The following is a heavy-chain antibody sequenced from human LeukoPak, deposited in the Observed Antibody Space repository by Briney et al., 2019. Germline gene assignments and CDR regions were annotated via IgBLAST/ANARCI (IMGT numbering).Heavy chain of an antibody. CDR1: GFTFNRHW. CDR2: ISPDGYIT. V-gene: IGHV3-74*01. D-gene: IGHD3-10*01. J-gene: IGHJ4*02. CDR3: VREDHGSGSFLY. Sequence: GGSLRLSCAASGFTFNRHWMHWVRQTPGKGLVWLARISPDGYITTYADAVKGRFTISRDNARNTLDLQMTSLRPEDTAVYFCVREDHGSGSFLYRGQGTLVTVSS.